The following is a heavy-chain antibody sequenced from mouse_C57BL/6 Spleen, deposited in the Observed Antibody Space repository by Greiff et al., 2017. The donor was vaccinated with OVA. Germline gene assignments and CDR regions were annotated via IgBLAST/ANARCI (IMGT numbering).Heavy chain of an antibody. CDR3: AREKLEPRGYFDV. D-gene: IGHD1-3*01. CDR1: GFNIKNTY. V-gene: IGHV14-3*01. Sequence: EVMLVESVAELVRPGASVKLSCTASGFNIKNTYMHWVKQRPEQGLEWIGRIDPANGNTKYAPKFQGKATITADTSSNTAYLQLSSLTSEDTAIYYCAREKLEPRGYFDVWGTGTTVTVSS. J-gene: IGHJ1*03. CDR2: IDPANGNT.